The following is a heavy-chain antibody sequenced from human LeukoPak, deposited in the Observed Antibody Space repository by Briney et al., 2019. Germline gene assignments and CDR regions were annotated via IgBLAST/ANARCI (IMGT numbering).Heavy chain of an antibody. D-gene: IGHD6-25*01. J-gene: IGHJ4*02. CDR3: ARRFPAHYFDY. CDR2: IYYSGST. V-gene: IGHV4-39*01. Sequence: SETLSLTCTVSGGSISSSSYYWGWIHQPPGKGLEWIGSIYYSGSTYYNSSLKSRVTISVDTSKNQFSLKLSSVTAADTAVYYCARRFPAHYFDYWGQGTLVTVSS. CDR1: GGSISSSSYY.